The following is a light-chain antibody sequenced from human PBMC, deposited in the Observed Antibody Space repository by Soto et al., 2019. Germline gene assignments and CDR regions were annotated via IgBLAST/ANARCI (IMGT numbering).Light chain of an antibody. Sequence: LTQPASLSWSRGRSITISRTLTSSDIGTYDYVSWFQQHTGKAPKLMISEVNNRPSGVSHRCSGSKSGNPAYLSISGLQVQDEAQYFCFSFTATGTQVSGTGTRGTVL. CDR2: EVN. J-gene: IGLJ1*01. CDR3: FSFTATGTQV. CDR1: SSDIGTYDY. V-gene: IGLV2-14*01.